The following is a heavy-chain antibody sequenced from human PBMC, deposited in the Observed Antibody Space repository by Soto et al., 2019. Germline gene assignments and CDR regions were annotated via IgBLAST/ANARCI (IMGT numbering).Heavy chain of an antibody. J-gene: IGHJ4*02. CDR2: ISGSGDTT. V-gene: IGHV3-23*01. CDR1: GFTFSSYA. D-gene: IGHD3-3*01. Sequence: GGSLRLSCAASGFTFSSYAMSWVRQAPGKGLEWVSAISGSGDTTYYADSVKGRFTISRDNSKNTLYLQMNSLRAEDTAVYYCAKAYDDFWSGYQNWGQGTLVTVSS. CDR3: AKAYDDFWSGYQN.